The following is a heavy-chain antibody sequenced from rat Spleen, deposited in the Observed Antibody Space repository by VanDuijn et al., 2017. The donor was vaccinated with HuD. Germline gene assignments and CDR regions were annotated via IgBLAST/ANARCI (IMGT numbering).Heavy chain of an antibody. CDR2: ISYDGSST. D-gene: IGHD1-12*01. CDR3: ARQLLDA. Sequence: EVQLVESGGGLVQPGRSLKLSCAASGFTFSNYGMAWVRQAPTKGLEWVATISYDGSSTYYRDSVKGRFTISRDNAKSTLYLQMDSLRSEDTATYYCARQLLDAWGQGASVTVSS. CDR1: GFTFSNYG. J-gene: IGHJ4*01. V-gene: IGHV5-29*01.